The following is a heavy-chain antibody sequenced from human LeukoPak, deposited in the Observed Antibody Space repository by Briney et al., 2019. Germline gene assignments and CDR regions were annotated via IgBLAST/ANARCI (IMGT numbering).Heavy chain of an antibody. CDR2: IYHSGST. D-gene: IGHD4-23*01. CDR1: GYCISSGYY. V-gene: IGHV4-38-2*02. Sequence: SETLSLTCTVSGYCISSGYYWGWIRQPPGKGLEWIGSIYHSGSTYYNPSLKSRVTISVDTSKNQFSLKLSSVTAADTAVYYCAREGYGGNSIYYYYMDVWGKGTTVTVSS. CDR3: AREGYGGNSIYYYYMDV. J-gene: IGHJ6*03.